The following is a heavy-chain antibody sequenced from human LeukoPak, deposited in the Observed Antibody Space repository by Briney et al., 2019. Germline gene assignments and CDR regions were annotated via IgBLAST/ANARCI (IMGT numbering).Heavy chain of an antibody. J-gene: IGHJ3*02. CDR3: AREGLGDSSGYHHAFDI. D-gene: IGHD3-22*01. Sequence: GASVKVPCKASGYTFTGYYMHWVRQAPGQGLEWMGWINPNSGGTNYAQKFQGRVTMTRDTSIGTAYMELGRLKSDDTAVYYCAREGLGDSSGYHHAFDIWGQGTMVTVSS. CDR2: INPNSGGT. V-gene: IGHV1-2*02. CDR1: GYTFTGYY.